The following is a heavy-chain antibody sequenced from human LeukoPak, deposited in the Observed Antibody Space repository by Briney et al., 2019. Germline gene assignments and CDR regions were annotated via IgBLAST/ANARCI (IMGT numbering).Heavy chain of an antibody. Sequence: GESLKISCKGSGYRFTTYWIGWVRPMPGRGLEWMGIIYPGDSDTRYSPSFQGQVAISADKSISTAYLQWSSLKASDTAMYYCARARYCSGGTCYPDYWGQGTLVTVSS. V-gene: IGHV5-51*01. CDR1: GYRFTTYW. CDR3: ARARYCSGGTCYPDY. D-gene: IGHD2-15*01. CDR2: IYPGDSDT. J-gene: IGHJ4*02.